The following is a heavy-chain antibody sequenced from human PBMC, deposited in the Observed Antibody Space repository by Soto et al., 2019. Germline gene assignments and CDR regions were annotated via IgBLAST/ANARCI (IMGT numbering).Heavy chain of an antibody. J-gene: IGHJ4*02. CDR3: VRTSLVVAAATREDY. CDR1: GFTFSSYW. D-gene: IGHD2-15*01. V-gene: IGHV3-74*01. CDR2: INSDGSST. Sequence: GGSLRLSCAASGFTFSSYWVHWVRQAPGKGLVWVSRINSDGSSTSYAGSVKGRFTISRDNAKNTLYLQMNSLRAEDTAVYYCVRTSLVVAAATREDYWGQGTLVTVSS.